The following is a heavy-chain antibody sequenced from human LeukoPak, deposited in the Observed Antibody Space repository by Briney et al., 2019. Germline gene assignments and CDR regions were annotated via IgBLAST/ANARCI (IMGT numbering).Heavy chain of an antibody. Sequence: PGGSLRLSCAASGFTFSSYSMNWVRQAPGKGLEWVSSISSSSSYIYYADSVKGRFTISRDNAKNSLYLQMNSLRAEDTAVYYCARDTPSYLTGTTDYYYGMDVWGQGTTVTVSS. CDR1: GFTFSSYS. CDR3: ARDTPSYLTGTTDYYYGMDV. J-gene: IGHJ6*02. V-gene: IGHV3-21*01. CDR2: ISSSSSYI. D-gene: IGHD1-7*01.